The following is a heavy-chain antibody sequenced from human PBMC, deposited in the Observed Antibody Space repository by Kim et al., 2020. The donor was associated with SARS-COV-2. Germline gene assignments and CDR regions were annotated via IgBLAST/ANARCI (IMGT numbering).Heavy chain of an antibody. V-gene: IGHV4-61*01. CDR1: GGSVSSGSYY. D-gene: IGHD6-13*01. CDR2: IYYSGST. J-gene: IGHJ6*02. CDR3: ARDIYSSSWDYYYYGMDV. Sequence: SETLSLTCTVSGGSVSSGSYYWSWIRQPPGKGLEWIGYIYYSGSTNYNPSLKSRVTISVDTYKNQFSLKLSSVTAADTAVYYCARDIYSSSWDYYYYGMDVSGQGTTVTVS.